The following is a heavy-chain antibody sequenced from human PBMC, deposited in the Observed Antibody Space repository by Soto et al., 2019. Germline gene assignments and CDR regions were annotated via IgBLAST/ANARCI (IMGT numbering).Heavy chain of an antibody. CDR3: ARSGNYRLDY. CDR1: GFSFSDHN. D-gene: IGHD1-26*01. Sequence: GGSLRLSCAGSGFSFSDHNLNWVRQAPGKGLEWISYISSSGLSIYYADSVKGRFTISRDNAKNSLYLQMNSLRAEDTAVYYCARSGNYRLDYWGPGTLVTVSS. V-gene: IGHV3-48*03. CDR2: ISSSGLSI. J-gene: IGHJ4*02.